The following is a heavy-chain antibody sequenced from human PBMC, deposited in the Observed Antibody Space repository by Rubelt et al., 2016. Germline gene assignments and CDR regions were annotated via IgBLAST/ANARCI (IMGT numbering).Heavy chain of an antibody. V-gene: IGHV2-5*02. CDR3: AKMTRMTPDFDS. CDR2: IYWDDDE. J-gene: IGHJ4*02. D-gene: IGHD4-17*01. Sequence: QITLKESGPTLVKPTQTLTLTCTFSGFSLSTSGVNVGWIRQPPGKALEWLALIYWDDDERYSPSIQTRLAITKDISKNQVVLTMTDMEPVDTGTYYGAKMTRMTPDFDSWGQGTLVTV. CDR1: GFSLSTSGVN.